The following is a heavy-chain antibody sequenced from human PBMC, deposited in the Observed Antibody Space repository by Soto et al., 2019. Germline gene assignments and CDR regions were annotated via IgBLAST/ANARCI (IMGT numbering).Heavy chain of an antibody. D-gene: IGHD4-17*01. J-gene: IGHJ5*02. CDR2: ISSNGDST. CDR1: GFTFSMFS. Sequence: GWSLRLSCSASGFTFSMFSMHLVRQAPGKGLEYVSGISSNGDSTYYADSVKGRFTISRDNSKNKLYLQMSSLRAVDTAVYYCVHPRSTVQIPPTWGEGTLVTVSS. CDR3: VHPRSTVQIPPT. V-gene: IGHV3-64D*06.